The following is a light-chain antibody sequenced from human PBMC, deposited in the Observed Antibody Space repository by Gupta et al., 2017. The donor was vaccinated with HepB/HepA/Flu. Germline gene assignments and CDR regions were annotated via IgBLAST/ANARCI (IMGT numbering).Light chain of an antibody. J-gene: IGLJ1*01. CDR2: NNN. CDR3: ATWEDSLNGYV. Sequence: QSVLTQPPSASGTPGQRVTISCSGSSSNIGSNTVNWYQQLPGTAPKLLIYNNNQRPSGVPDRFSGSKSGTSASLAISGLQSEDEVDYYCATWEDSLNGYVFGTGTKVTVL. CDR1: SSNIGSNT. V-gene: IGLV1-44*01.